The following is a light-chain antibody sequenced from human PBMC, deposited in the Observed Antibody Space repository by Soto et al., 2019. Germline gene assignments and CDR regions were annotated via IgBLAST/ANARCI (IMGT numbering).Light chain of an antibody. J-gene: IGKJ2*01. V-gene: IGKV3-20*01. CDR1: QSVSSSY. CDR3: QQYGSSPPA. Sequence: EIVLTQSPGTLSLSPGERVTLSCRASQSVSSSYLAWYQQKPGQAPRLLIYGASSRATGIPDRFSGSGSGTDFTLTISRLEPEDFVVYYCQQYGSSPPAFGQGTKLEIK. CDR2: GAS.